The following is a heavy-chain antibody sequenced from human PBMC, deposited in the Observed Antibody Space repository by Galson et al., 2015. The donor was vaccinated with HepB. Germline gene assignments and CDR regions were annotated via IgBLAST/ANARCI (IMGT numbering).Heavy chain of an antibody. J-gene: IGHJ3*02. CDR1: GGTFSSYA. CDR2: IIPIFGTA. CDR3: ASIGSGYSHDAFDI. D-gene: IGHD4-23*01. V-gene: IGHV1-69*13. Sequence: SVKVSCKASGGTFSSYAISWVRQAPGQGLEWMGGIIPIFGTANYAQKFQGRVTITADESTSTAYMELSSLRSEDTAVYYCASIGSGYSHDAFDIWGQGTMVTVSS.